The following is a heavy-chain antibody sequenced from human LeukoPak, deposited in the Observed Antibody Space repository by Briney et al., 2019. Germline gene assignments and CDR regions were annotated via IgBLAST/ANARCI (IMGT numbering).Heavy chain of an antibody. CDR1: GLSFSGYY. V-gene: IGHV4-34*01. Sequence: SETLSLTCAVYGLSFSGYYWSWLRQPPGKGLEWIGEINHSGSTNYNPSLKSRVTISVDTSKNQFSLKLSSVTAADTAVYYCARVATATFDYWGQGTLVTVSS. CDR2: INHSGST. D-gene: IGHD5-24*01. J-gene: IGHJ4*02. CDR3: ARVATATFDY.